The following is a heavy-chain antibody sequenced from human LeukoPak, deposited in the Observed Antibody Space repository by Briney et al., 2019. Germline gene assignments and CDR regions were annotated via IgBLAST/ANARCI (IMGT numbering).Heavy chain of an antibody. Sequence: GGSLRLSCAVSGFTVSSNYMSWVRQAPGKGLEWVSVIYDGGSTDYAESVKGRFTISRDNSKNTLYLQMNSLRAEDTAVYYCANPPLRFLAESYGMDVWGQGTTVTVSS. CDR1: GFTVSSNY. D-gene: IGHD3-3*01. CDR3: ANPPLRFLAESYGMDV. CDR2: IYDGGST. V-gene: IGHV3-53*01. J-gene: IGHJ6*02.